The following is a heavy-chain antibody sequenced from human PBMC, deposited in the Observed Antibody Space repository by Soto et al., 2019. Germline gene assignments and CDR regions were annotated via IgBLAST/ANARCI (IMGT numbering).Heavy chain of an antibody. CDR2: IYPGDSDT. V-gene: IGHV5-51*01. J-gene: IGHJ6*02. D-gene: IGHD5-18*01. CDR3: ARTDTAMVSRSYYYYGMDV. Sequence: PGESLKISCKGSGYSFTSYWIGWVRQMPGKGLEWMGIIYPGDSDTRYSPSFQGQVTISADKSISTAYLQWSSLKASDTAMYYCARTDTAMVSRSYYYYGMDVWGQGTTVTVSS. CDR1: GYSFTSYW.